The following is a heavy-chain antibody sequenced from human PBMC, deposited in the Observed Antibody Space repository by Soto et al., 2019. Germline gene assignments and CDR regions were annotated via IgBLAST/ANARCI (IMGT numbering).Heavy chain of an antibody. CDR1: GFTFSSYG. V-gene: IGHV3-33*01. CDR2: IWYDGSTK. D-gene: IGHD6-6*01. Sequence: PGGSLRLSCAASGFTFSSYGMHWVRQAPGKGLERVAVIWYDGSTKYYADSVKGRFTICRDNSKNTLYLQMNSLRAEDTAVYYCARARRLGARIAGEFMDVWGQGTTVTVSS. J-gene: IGHJ6*02. CDR3: ARARRLGARIAGEFMDV.